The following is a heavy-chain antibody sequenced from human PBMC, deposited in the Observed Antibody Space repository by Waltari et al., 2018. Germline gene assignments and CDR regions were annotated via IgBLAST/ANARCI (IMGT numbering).Heavy chain of an antibody. CDR2: IYPGDPDT. CDR1: GYRFSTYW. J-gene: IGHJ3*02. Sequence: EVQLVQSGAEVKKPGESLKISCKGSGYRFSTYWIGWVRQMPGRGLEWMGIIYPGDPDTRYSPSFRGQVTISVDKSITTAYLQWTSLQASDTATYYCARRESNGGPYAFDMWGQGTRVAVSS. D-gene: IGHD3-10*01. CDR3: ARRESNGGPYAFDM. V-gene: IGHV5-51*01.